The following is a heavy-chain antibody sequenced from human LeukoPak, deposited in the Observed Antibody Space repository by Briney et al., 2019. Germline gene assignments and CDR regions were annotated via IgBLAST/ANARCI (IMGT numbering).Heavy chain of an antibody. CDR2: IYYSGST. V-gene: IGHV4-39*07. CDR3: ARDGGPYDYVWGSSVDAFDI. D-gene: IGHD3-16*01. J-gene: IGHJ3*02. CDR1: GGSISSSSYY. Sequence: SETLSLTCTVSGGSISSSSYYWGWIRQPPGKGLEWIGSIYYSGSTYYNPSLKSRVTISVDTSKNQFSLKLSSVTAADTAVYYCARDGGPYDYVWGSSVDAFDIWGQGTMVTVSS.